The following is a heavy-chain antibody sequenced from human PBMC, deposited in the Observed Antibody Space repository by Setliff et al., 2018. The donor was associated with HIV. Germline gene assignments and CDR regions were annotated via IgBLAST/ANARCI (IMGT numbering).Heavy chain of an antibody. V-gene: IGHV3-30*02. CDR2: IRHDGINE. J-gene: IGHJ4*02. Sequence: PGGSLRLSCAASGFTFSSYGMHWVRQAPGKGLEWVTFIRHDGINEDYRDSVKGRFTISSDNSKSVVYLQMNSLRAEDTAAYYCVQGGLSSGWGSFWGQGTLVTVSS. CDR1: GFTFSSYG. D-gene: IGHD6-25*01. CDR3: VQGGLSSGWGSF.